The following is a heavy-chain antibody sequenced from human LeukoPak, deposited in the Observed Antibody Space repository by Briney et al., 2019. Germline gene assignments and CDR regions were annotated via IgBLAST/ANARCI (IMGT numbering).Heavy chain of an antibody. Sequence: GGSLRLSCAASGFPFSSYAMSWVRQAPGKGLGWVSVINWNGGSTGYADSVKGRLTISRDNAKNSLYLQMNSLRAEDTALYYCARVREYSSSSWVDYYFDYWGQGTLVTVSS. J-gene: IGHJ4*02. D-gene: IGHD6-6*01. V-gene: IGHV3-20*04. CDR2: INWNGGST. CDR1: GFPFSSYA. CDR3: ARVREYSSSSWVDYYFDY.